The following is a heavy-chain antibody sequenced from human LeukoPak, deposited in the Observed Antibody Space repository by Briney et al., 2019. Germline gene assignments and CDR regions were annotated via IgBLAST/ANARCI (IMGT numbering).Heavy chain of an antibody. CDR3: ARGYCSSTSCYDHP. V-gene: IGHV3-53*01. D-gene: IGHD2-2*01. CDR1: GFTFTTYG. J-gene: IGHJ5*02. Sequence: GGSLRLSCAASGFTFTTYGMHWVRQAPGKGLEWVSVIYSGGSTYYADSVKGRFTISRDNSKNTLYLQMNSLRAEDTAVYYCARGYCSSTSCYDHPWGQGTLVTVSS. CDR2: IYSGGST.